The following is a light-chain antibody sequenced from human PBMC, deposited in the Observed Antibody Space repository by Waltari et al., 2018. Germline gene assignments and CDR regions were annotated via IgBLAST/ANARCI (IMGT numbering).Light chain of an antibody. CDR3: VAWDDSLIGWV. Sequence: QSVLTQPPSASGTPGQRVTVSCSGSSSNIGSNPVNWYQQVPGTAPKPLIYSNNQRPSGVPDRFSGSKSGTSASLAISGLQSEDEADYYCVAWDDSLIGWVFGGGTKLTVL. CDR2: SNN. J-gene: IGLJ3*02. CDR1: SSNIGSNP. V-gene: IGLV1-44*01.